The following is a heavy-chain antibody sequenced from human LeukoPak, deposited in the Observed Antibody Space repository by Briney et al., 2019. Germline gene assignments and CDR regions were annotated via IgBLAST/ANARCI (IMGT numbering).Heavy chain of an antibody. CDR3: ARGPSSITIFGVVIIGRGAFDI. CDR1: GYTFTGYY. D-gene: IGHD3-3*01. J-gene: IGHJ3*02. CDR2: MNPNSGNT. V-gene: IGHV1-8*03. Sequence: ASVKVSCKASGYTFTGYYMNRVRQAPGQGLEWMGWMNPNSGNTGYAQKFQGRVTITRNTSISTAYMELSSLRSEDTAVYYCARGPSSITIFGVVIIGRGAFDIWGQGTMVTVSS.